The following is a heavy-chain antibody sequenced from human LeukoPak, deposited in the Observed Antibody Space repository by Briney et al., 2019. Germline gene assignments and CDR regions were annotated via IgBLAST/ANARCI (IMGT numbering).Heavy chain of an antibody. Sequence: PSETLSLTCAVHGGSFSGYYWSWIRQPPGKGLEWIGEINHSGSTNYNPSLKSRVTISVDTSRNQFSLKLSSVTAADTAVYYCARAKVPVAVAGRAFDYWGQGTLVTVSS. V-gene: IGHV4-34*01. CDR2: INHSGST. J-gene: IGHJ4*02. D-gene: IGHD6-19*01. CDR3: ARAKVPVAVAGRAFDY. CDR1: GGSFSGYY.